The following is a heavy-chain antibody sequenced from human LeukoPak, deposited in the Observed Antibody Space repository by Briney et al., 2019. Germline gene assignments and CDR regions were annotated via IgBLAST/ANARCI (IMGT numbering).Heavy chain of an antibody. D-gene: IGHD2-2*01. Sequence: GASVKVSCKASGYTFTSYGISWVRQAPGQGLEWMGWISAYNGNTNYAQKLRGRVTMTTDTSTSTAYMELRSLRSDDTAVYYCAREVVVVPAAIRGDWFDPWGQGTLVTVSS. CDR3: AREVVVVPAAIRGDWFDP. CDR2: ISAYNGNT. CDR1: GYTFTSYG. J-gene: IGHJ5*02. V-gene: IGHV1-18*01.